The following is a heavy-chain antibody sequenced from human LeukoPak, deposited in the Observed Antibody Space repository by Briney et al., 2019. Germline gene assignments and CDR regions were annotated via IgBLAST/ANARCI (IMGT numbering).Heavy chain of an antibody. Sequence: PGGSLRLSCAASGFTFSSYSMNWVRQAPGKGLEWVSYISSSSSTIYYADSVRGRFTISRDNAKSMAYLQMNSLRAEDTALYYCTREFGSWGQGTLVTVSS. CDR2: ISSSSSTI. CDR3: TREFGS. CDR1: GFTFSSYS. J-gene: IGHJ4*02. V-gene: IGHV3-48*01.